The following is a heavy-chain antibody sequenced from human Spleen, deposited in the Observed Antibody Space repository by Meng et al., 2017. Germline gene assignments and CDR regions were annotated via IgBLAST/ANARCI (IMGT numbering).Heavy chain of an antibody. Sequence: QVRLVQSGAKVKKPGASVKVSCKASGYTFTSYYMHWVRQAPGQGLEWMGIINPSGGSTSYAQKFQGRVTMTRDTSTSTVYMELSSLRSEDTAVYYCARSRNPLLARTYNWFDPWGQGTLVTVSS. CDR3: ARSRNPLLARTYNWFDP. D-gene: IGHD1-26*01. J-gene: IGHJ5*02. CDR1: GYTFTSYY. V-gene: IGHV1-46*01. CDR2: INPSGGST.